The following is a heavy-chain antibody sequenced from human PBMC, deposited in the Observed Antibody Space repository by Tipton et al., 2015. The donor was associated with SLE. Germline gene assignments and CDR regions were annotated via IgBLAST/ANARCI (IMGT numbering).Heavy chain of an antibody. CDR2: INHSGST. CDR3: ARDQIAMEPHGMDV. D-gene: IGHD5-18*01. J-gene: IGHJ6*02. V-gene: IGHV4-34*01. Sequence: TLSLTCTVSGGSISSHYWSWIRQPPGKGLEWIGEINHSGSTNYNPSLKSRVTISVDTSKNQFSLKLSSVTAADTAVYYCARDQIAMEPHGMDVWGQGTTVTVSS. CDR1: GGSISSHY.